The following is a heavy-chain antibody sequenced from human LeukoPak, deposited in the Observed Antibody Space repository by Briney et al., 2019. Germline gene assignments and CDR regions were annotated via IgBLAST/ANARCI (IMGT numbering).Heavy chain of an antibody. D-gene: IGHD2-21*02. CDR1: GGSISSYY. CDR2: IYTSGST. V-gene: IGHV4-4*09. CDR3: ARGLEGGDLGD. Sequence: PSETLSLTCTVSGGSISSYYWTWMRQPPGKGLEWIGYIYTSGSTNYNPSLKSRVTVSVDTSKNQFSLKLSSVTAADTAVYYCARGLEGGDLGDWGQGTLVTVSS. J-gene: IGHJ4*02.